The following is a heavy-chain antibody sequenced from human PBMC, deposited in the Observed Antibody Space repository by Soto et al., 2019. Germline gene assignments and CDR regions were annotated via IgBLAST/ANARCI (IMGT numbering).Heavy chain of an antibody. Sequence: QVQLVESGGGVVQPGRSLRLSCAASGFTFSSYAMHWVRQAPGKGLEWVAVISDDGSKKWYADSVKGRVNISRDNFKDTLYLQMNSLRAEDKAVYYCARGGNYYDSSGHNGSFDPWGQGTLVTVSS. J-gene: IGHJ5*02. CDR1: GFTFSSYA. D-gene: IGHD3-22*01. CDR3: ARGGNYYDSSGHNGSFDP. CDR2: ISDDGSKK. V-gene: IGHV3-30-3*01.